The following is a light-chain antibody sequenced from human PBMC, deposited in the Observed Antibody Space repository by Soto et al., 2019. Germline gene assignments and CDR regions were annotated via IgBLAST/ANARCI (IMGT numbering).Light chain of an antibody. CDR2: TGS. V-gene: IGKV1-12*01. CDR1: QGISNW. CDR3: QQANSFPLT. J-gene: IGKJ4*01. Sequence: DIQMTQSPSSVSASVGDRVSITCRASQGISNWLAWYQQKPGRAPKLLIYTGSSLQSGVPSRFSGTGSCTDFTLTISSLQPEDVATYYCQQANSFPLTFGGGTKVEFK.